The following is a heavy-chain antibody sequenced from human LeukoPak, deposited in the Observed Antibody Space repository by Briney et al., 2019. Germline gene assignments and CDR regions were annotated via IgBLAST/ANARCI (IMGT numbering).Heavy chain of an antibody. D-gene: IGHD5/OR15-5a*01. CDR2: ISDDGGRK. CDR3: VRGVYNNGNMNDY. CDR1: GFTFSGYP. Sequence: GGSLRLSCAASGFTFSGYPMLWVRQAPGKGLDWVAIISDDGGRKFYADSVEGRFTISRDNSKNTLFLQMNSLRAEDTAVYYCVRGVYNNGNMNDYWGQGTLVTVSS. J-gene: IGHJ4*02. V-gene: IGHV3-30*04.